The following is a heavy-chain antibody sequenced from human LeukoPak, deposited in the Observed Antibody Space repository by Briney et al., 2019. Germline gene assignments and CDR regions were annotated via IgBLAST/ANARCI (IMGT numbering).Heavy chain of an antibody. D-gene: IGHD1-26*01. CDR1: GDTFSSNSAA. CDR3: ARARGQNWFDP. Sequence: QSLSLTCAISGDTFSSNSAAWNWMTPCPAIGLEWVGRTYYRSKWYYEYAVSVTSRITLDPDTSKNQFSLQLNSVTPEDTAVYYCARARGQNWFDPWGQGTLVTVYS. J-gene: IGHJ5*02. CDR2: TYYRSKWYY. V-gene: IGHV6-1*01.